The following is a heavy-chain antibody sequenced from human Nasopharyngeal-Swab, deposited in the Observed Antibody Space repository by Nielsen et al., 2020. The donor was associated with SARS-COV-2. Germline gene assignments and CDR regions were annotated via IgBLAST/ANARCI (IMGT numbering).Heavy chain of an antibody. Sequence: GGSLPLSCAGSGFTLHSYSMIWVRQVPGEGLECVSSLSGRGSYVYYADSVKGRLTISKDSAKNSLYLQMNSLRADDTAVYFCARIAGRGSIYYYYMDVWGTGTTVTVSS. CDR1: GFTLHSYS. CDR3: ARIAGRGSIYYYYMDV. D-gene: IGHD1-26*01. V-gene: IGHV3-21*01. CDR2: LSGRGSYV. J-gene: IGHJ6*03.